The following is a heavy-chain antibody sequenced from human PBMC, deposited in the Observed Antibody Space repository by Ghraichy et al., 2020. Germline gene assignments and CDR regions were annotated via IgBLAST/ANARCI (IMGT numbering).Heavy chain of an antibody. D-gene: IGHD1-26*01. Sequence: GGSLRLSCAASGFTFSSYWMSWVRQAPGKGLEWVANIKQDGSEKYYVDSVKGRFTISRDNAKNSLYLQMNSLRAEDTAVYYCARTDSGSYYNFDYWGQGTLVTVSS. V-gene: IGHV3-7*03. CDR3: ARTDSGSYYNFDY. CDR2: IKQDGSEK. J-gene: IGHJ4*02. CDR1: GFTFSSYW.